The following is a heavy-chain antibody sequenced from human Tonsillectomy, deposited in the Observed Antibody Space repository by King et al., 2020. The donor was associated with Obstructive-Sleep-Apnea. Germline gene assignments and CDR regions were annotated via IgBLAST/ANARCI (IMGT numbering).Heavy chain of an antibody. V-gene: IGHV3-15*01. CDR2: IKSKTDGGTT. D-gene: IGHD2-15*01. Sequence: QLVESGGGLVKPGGSLRLSCAASGFTFSNAWMSWVRQAPGKGLEWVGRIKSKTDGGTTDYAAPVKGRFTISRDDSKNTLYLQMNSLKTEDTAVYYFTTDIVVVVAASLAGMDVWGQGTTVTVSS. CDR3: TTDIVVVVAASLAGMDV. J-gene: IGHJ6*02. CDR1: GFTFSNAW.